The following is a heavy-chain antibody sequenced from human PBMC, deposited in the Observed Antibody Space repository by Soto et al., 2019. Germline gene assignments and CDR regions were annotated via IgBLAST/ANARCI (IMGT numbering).Heavy chain of an antibody. D-gene: IGHD2-21*02. Sequence: QVQLVQSGAEVKKPGASVKVSCKASGDTFTSYGISWVRQAPGQWLEGIGWSSGYNGNTNYAQKFQVRVTMTTDTSTSTAYMELRSLRSDDTAVYYCATAYCGGDCFHQGYYYYGMDVCGQGTTVTVSS. CDR1: GDTFTSYG. CDR2: SSGYNGNT. V-gene: IGHV1-18*01. CDR3: ATAYCGGDCFHQGYYYYGMDV. J-gene: IGHJ6*02.